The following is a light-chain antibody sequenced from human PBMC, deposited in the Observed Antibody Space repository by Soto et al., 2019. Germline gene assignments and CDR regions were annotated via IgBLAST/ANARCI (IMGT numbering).Light chain of an antibody. J-gene: IGLJ2*01. V-gene: IGLV2-14*01. CDR3: YSYTTTNTWL. CDR2: EVT. Sequence: QSALTQPASMSGSPGQSITISCAGTSNDVGAYNYVSWYQHHPGQAPKLMIYEVTNRPSGVSPRFSGSKSGNTASLTISGLHAEDAADYYCYSYTTTNTWLFGGGTQLTVL. CDR1: SNDVGAYNY.